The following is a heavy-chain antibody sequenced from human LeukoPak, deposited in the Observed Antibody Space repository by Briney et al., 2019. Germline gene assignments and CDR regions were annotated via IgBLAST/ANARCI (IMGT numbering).Heavy chain of an antibody. V-gene: IGHV4-38-2*02. J-gene: IGHJ4*02. CDR3: ASFTVTPSFFDY. D-gene: IGHD4-17*01. Sequence: SETLSFTCTVSGYSISSGYYWGWIRQPPGKGLEWTGSIDHSGSTYYNPSLKSRVTISVDTSKNQFSLKLSSVTAADTAVYYCASFTVTPSFFDYWGQGTLVTVSS. CDR2: IDHSGST. CDR1: GYSISSGYY.